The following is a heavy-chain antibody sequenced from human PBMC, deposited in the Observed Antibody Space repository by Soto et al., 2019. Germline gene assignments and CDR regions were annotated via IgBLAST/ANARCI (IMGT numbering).Heavy chain of an antibody. Sequence: QLLESGGGLVQPGGSLRLSCATSGFTFRSYAMSWVRQAPGKGLEWVSTITSSGGNTFYAGSVKGRFTISRDNSKRPLSLQINSLKAEDTAIYYCAKGNGAAGGRGAYFHSWGQGTLVTVSS. V-gene: IGHV3-23*01. CDR3: AKGNGAAGGRGAYFHS. J-gene: IGHJ4*02. CDR1: GFTFRSYA. D-gene: IGHD6-13*01. CDR2: ITSSGGNT.